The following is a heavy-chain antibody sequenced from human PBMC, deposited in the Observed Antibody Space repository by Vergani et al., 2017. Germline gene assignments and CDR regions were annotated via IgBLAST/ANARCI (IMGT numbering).Heavy chain of an antibody. Sequence: VQLVESGGGLVKPGGSLRLSCAASGFTFSDYYMSWIRQAPGKGLEWVSYISSSSSYTNYADSVKGRFTISRDNAKNSLYLQMNSLRAEDTAVYYCAKAVTTFWYFDLWGRGTLVTVSS. CDR2: ISSSSSYT. CDR1: GFTFSDYY. CDR3: AKAVTTFWYFDL. J-gene: IGHJ2*01. V-gene: IGHV3-11*05. D-gene: IGHD4-17*01.